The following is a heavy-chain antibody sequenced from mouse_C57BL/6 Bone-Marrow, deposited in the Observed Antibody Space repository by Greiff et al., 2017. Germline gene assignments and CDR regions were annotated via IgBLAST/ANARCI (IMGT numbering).Heavy chain of an antibody. J-gene: IGHJ1*03. CDR2: IDPENGDT. V-gene: IGHV14-4*01. CDR3: TTWYFDV. CDR1: GFNIKDDY. Sequence: VQLQQSGAELVRPGASVKLSCTASGFNIKDDYMHWVKQRPEQGLEWIGWIDPENGDTEYASKFQGKATITADTSSNTAFLQLSSLTSEDTAVYYCTTWYFDVWGTGTTVTVSS.